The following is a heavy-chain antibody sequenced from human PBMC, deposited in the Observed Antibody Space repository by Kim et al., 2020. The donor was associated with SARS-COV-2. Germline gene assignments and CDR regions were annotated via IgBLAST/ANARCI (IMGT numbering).Heavy chain of an antibody. CDR3: ARAVCITISNELVRPDQHSCWFDP. CDR2: ISSSSSYI. D-gene: IGHD3-9*01. Sequence: GGSLRLSCAASGFTFSSYSMNWVRQAPGKGLEWVSSISSSSSYIYYADSVKGRFTISRDNAKNSLYLQMNSLRAEDTAVYYCARAVCITISNELVRPDQHSCWFDPWGQGTLVTVSS. CDR1: GFTFSSYS. J-gene: IGHJ5*02. V-gene: IGHV3-21*04.